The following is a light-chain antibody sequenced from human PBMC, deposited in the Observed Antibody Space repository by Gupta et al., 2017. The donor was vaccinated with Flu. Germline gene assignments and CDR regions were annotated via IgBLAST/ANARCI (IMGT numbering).Light chain of an antibody. CDR3: QQRSNLFT. CDR2: DAS. V-gene: IGKV3-11*01. J-gene: IGKJ3*01. Sequence: SPGTLSLSEGGRATRSCRGSQSVSSSFEWYEQKPGQAPRLIIYDASNSANGNPDRFSGSGSEKDFTLTSSRREHEDFAGYYGQQRSNLFTFGHGTEVDIK. CDR1: QSVSSS.